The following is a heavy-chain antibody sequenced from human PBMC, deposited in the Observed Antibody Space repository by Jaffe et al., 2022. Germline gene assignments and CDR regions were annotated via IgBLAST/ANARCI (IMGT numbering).Heavy chain of an antibody. CDR2: ISSSSSTI. Sequence: EVQLVESGGGLVQPGGSLRLSCAASGFTFSSYSMNWVRQAPGKGLEWVSYISSSSSTIYYADSVKGRFTISRDNAKNSLYLQMNSLRAEDTAVYYCARDGDSWYAEGDHSDAFDIWGQGTMVTVSS. J-gene: IGHJ3*02. V-gene: IGHV3-48*01. CDR3: ARDGDSWYAEGDHSDAFDI. CDR1: GFTFSSYS. D-gene: IGHD6-13*01.